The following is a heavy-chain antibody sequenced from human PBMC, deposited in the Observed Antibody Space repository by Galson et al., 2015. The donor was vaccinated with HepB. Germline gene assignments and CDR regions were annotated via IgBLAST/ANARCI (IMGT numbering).Heavy chain of an antibody. CDR1: RFTFSDSY. J-gene: IGHJ4*02. CDR3: ARVAHSDYGDHAHFDY. V-gene: IGHV3-11*06. Sequence: SLRLSCAASRFTFSDSYMTWIRQAPGQGLEWLSYISGGATYTNYANSVKGRFTISRDNAKNSLYLHMRGLRDDDTAVYYCARVAHSDYGDHAHFDYWGQGTLVTGAS. CDR2: ISGGATYT. D-gene: IGHD4-17*01.